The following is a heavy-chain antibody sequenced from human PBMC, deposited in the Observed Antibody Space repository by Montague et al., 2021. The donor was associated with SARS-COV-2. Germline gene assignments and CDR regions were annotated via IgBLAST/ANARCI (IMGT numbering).Heavy chain of an antibody. CDR1: GDSISTDNW. CDR3: ANFRRTQLLFGTLYYGMDV. V-gene: IGHV4-4*02. Sequence: SETLSLTCVVSGDSISTDNWWTWVRLPPGKGLEWVGEINHSGSTKYNPSLKSRVTISVDTSKNHFTLRLSSVTAADTAVYYCANFRRTQLLFGTLYYGMDVWGQGTTVTVSS. D-gene: IGHD2-2*01. CDR2: INHSGST. J-gene: IGHJ6*02.